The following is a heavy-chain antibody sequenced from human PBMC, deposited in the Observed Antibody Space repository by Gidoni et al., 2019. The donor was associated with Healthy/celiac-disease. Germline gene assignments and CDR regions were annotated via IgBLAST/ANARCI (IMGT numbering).Heavy chain of an antibody. J-gene: IGHJ3*02. CDR1: GFTFSSYS. CDR2: ISSSSSYI. Sequence: EVQLVESGGGLVKPGGSLRLSCAASGFTFSSYSMNWVRQAPGKGLEWVSSISSSSSYIYYADSVKGRFTISRDNAKNSLYLQMNSLRAEDTAVYYCARVGVLWGYAFDIWGQGTMVTVSS. V-gene: IGHV3-21*01. D-gene: IGHD7-27*01. CDR3: ARVGVLWGYAFDI.